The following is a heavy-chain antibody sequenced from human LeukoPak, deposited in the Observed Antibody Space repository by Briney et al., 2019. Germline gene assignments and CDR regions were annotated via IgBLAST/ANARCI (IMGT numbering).Heavy chain of an antibody. Sequence: ASVKVSCKASGYTFTSYGISWVRQAPGQGPEWMGWISAYNGNTNYAQKLQGRVTLTTDTSTSTAYMELRSLRSDDTAVYYCARGDPPGYCSGGSCYPDTYWGQGTLVTVSS. J-gene: IGHJ4*02. V-gene: IGHV1-18*01. CDR2: ISAYNGNT. CDR1: GYTFTSYG. D-gene: IGHD2-15*01. CDR3: ARGDPPGYCSGGSCYPDTY.